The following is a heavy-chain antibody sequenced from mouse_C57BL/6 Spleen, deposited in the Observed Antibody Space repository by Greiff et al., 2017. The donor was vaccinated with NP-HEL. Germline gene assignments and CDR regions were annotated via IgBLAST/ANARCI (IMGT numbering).Heavy chain of an antibody. CDR1: GYTFTSYW. CDR3: ARPPRCSSAYYFDY. J-gene: IGHJ2*01. Sequence: QVQLQQPGAELVKPGASVKLSCKASGYTFTSYWMQWVKQRPGQGLEWIGEIDPSDSYTNYNQKFKGKATLTVDTSSSTAYMQLSSLTSEDSAVYYCARPPRCSSAYYFDYWGQGTTLTVSS. CDR2: IDPSDSYT. D-gene: IGHD1-1*01. V-gene: IGHV1-50*01.